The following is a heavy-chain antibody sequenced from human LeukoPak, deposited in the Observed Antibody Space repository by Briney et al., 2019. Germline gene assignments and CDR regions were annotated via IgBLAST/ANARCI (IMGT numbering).Heavy chain of an antibody. CDR3: ARESPYCSSTSCYRHYYYYYYMDV. D-gene: IGHD2-2*01. Sequence: SETLSLTCTVSGGSISSGSYYWSWIRQPAGKGLEWIGRIYTSGSTNYNPSLKSRVTISVDTSKNQFSLKLSSVTAADTAVYYCARESPYCSSTSCYRHYYYYYYMDVWGKGTTVTVSS. CDR1: GGSISSGSYY. CDR2: IYTSGST. J-gene: IGHJ6*03. V-gene: IGHV4-61*02.